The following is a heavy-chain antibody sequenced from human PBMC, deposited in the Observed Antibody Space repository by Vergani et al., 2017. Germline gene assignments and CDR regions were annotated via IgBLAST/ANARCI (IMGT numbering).Heavy chain of an antibody. D-gene: IGHD2-8*02. CDR3: ATGQFKDY. Sequence: QVQLVHSGAEVKKPGASVKVSCKASGYTFTNYAMHWVRQAPGQRLEWMGWINADNGNTKYSQKFQGRVTITRDTSARIAYMELSSLRSEDTAVYYCATGQFKDYWGQGTLVTVSS. V-gene: IGHV1-3*01. CDR2: INADNGNT. J-gene: IGHJ4*02. CDR1: GYTFTNYA.